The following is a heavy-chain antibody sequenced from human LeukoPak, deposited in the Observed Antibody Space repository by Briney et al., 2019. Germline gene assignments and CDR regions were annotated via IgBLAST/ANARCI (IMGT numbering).Heavy chain of an antibody. V-gene: IGHV3-13*01. D-gene: IGHD1-26*01. Sequence: GGSLRLSCGASGFPFSNYDMHWVRQAPGKGLDWDSAIDTVGNTYYSGSVKGRFTISRENAQNSLFLQMNSLRDGDTALYYCIRIRTREHQYGMDVWGQGTTVTVSS. CDR1: GFPFSNYD. J-gene: IGHJ6*02. CDR2: IDTVGNT. CDR3: IRIRTREHQYGMDV.